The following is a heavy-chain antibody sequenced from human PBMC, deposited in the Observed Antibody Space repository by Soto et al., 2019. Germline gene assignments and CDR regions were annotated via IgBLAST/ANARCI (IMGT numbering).Heavy chain of an antibody. CDR1: GGTFSKYA. CDR2: TIPMFGTP. J-gene: IGHJ6*02. V-gene: IGHV1-69*01. D-gene: IGHD3-22*01. CDR3: ARPLRDRNYYYGMAV. Sequence: QVQLVQSGAEMQQPGASVRVSCKASGGTFSKYAFSWVRQAPGQGLEWLGGTIPMFGTPNYAQKFQGRVAISAAESTATVYMELSSLRSEDTAVYFCARPLRDRNYYYGMAVWGQGTTVTVYS.